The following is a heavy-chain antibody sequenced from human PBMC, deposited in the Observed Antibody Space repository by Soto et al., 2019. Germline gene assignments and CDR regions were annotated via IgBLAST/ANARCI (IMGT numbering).Heavy chain of an antibody. D-gene: IGHD3-16*01. CDR3: AAYSHKGY. J-gene: IGHJ4*02. CDR1: GFTVINNY. Sequence: EEQLVESGGDLAQPGGPLRLSCEASGFTVINNYMSWFRQAPGKGLKWVSLIYSGGSTYYADSVKGRFTISRDSSKNTLYLQMNSLRAEDTAMYYCAAYSHKGYWGQGTLVTVSS. CDR2: IYSGGST. V-gene: IGHV3-66*01.